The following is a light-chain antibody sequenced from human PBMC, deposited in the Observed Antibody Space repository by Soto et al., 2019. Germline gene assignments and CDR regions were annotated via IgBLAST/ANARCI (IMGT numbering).Light chain of an antibody. CDR1: ESVGSN. Sequence: EIVMTQSPATLSVSPGERATLSCRASESVGSNLAWYQQKPGQAPRLLIHGASKRATGIPARFSGSGSGTEFTLTIRSLQSEDFAVYYCQQYYKWPPETFGQGTKVDIK. V-gene: IGKV3-15*01. J-gene: IGKJ2*01. CDR3: QQYYKWPPET. CDR2: GAS.